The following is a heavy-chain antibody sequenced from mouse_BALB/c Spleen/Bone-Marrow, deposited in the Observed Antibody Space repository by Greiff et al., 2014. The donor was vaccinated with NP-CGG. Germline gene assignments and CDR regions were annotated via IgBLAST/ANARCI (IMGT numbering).Heavy chain of an antibody. D-gene: IGHD2-3*01. J-gene: IGHJ2*01. Sequence: EVMLVESGGGLVQPGGSLRLSCATSGFTFTDYYMSWVRQPPGKALEWLGFIRNKANGYTTEYSASVKGRFTISRDNSQSILYLQMNTLRAGDSATYYCARDRGLLRFDYWGQGTTLTVSS. CDR3: ARDRGLLRFDY. CDR1: GFTFTDYY. CDR2: IRNKANGYTT. V-gene: IGHV7-3*02.